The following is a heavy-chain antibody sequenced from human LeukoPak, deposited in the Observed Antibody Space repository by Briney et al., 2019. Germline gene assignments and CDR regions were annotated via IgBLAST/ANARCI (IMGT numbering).Heavy chain of an antibody. J-gene: IGHJ4*02. D-gene: IGHD3-22*01. CDR3: ARGVRRNYYDSSGYFY. Sequence: ASVKVSCKASGYTFTSYDINWVRQATGQGLEWMGWMNPNSGNTGYAQKFQGRVTMTRNTSISTAYMELSSLRSEDTAVYYCARGVRRNYYDSSGYFYWGQGTLVTVSS. CDR1: GYTFTSYD. V-gene: IGHV1-8*01. CDR2: MNPNSGNT.